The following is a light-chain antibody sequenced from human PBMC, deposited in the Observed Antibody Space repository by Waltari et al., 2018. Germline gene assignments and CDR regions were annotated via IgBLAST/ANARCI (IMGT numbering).Light chain of an antibody. CDR1: PSVSTN. J-gene: IGKJ3*01. Sequence: EIVMTQSPVTLSVSPGARATLSCRASPSVSTNVAWYQQKPGQVPRVLIYGASSRATGIPARFSGSGSGTDFTLTISSLQSEDAAIYYCQQYNKWPPVTFGPGTKVDLK. CDR2: GAS. V-gene: IGKV3-15*01. CDR3: QQYNKWPPVT.